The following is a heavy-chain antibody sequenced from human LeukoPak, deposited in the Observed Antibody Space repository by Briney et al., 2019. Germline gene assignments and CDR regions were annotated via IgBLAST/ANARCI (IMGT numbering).Heavy chain of an antibody. CDR2: TSYSGTT. CDR1: GGSVSTNY. V-gene: IGHV4-59*08. J-gene: IGHJ5*02. Sequence: SETLSLTCSVSGGSVSTNYWSWIRQSPEKGLEWIAYTSYSGTTDYNPSLKSRLMISIDASKNQCSLKLSSVTAADTAIYYCARRSHNQVAGGGFDPWGQGTLVTVSS. D-gene: IGHD5-12*01. CDR3: ARRSHNQVAGGGFDP.